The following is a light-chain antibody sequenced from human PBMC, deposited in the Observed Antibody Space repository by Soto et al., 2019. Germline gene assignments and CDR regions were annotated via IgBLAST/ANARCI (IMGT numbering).Light chain of an antibody. V-gene: IGKV1-5*03. Sequence: DIQMTQSPSTVSASVGDRVTITCRASQNIDSWLAWFQQKPGKAPKILIYKASTLESGVPSRFSGSGSGTEFTLTISSLQPDDFATYYCQQYYSYPLTFGQGTRLEL. CDR1: QNIDSW. CDR3: QQYYSYPLT. CDR2: KAS. J-gene: IGKJ5*01.